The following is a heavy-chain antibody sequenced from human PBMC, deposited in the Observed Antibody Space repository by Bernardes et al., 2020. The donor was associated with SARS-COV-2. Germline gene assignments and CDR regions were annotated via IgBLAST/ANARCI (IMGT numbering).Heavy chain of an antibody. Sequence: GGSLRLSCAASGFTFSSYWMSWVRQAPGKGLEWVANIKQDGSEKYYVDSVKGRFTISRDNAKNSLYLQMNSLRAEDTAVYYCARDQSVGATTLGGYYYGMDVWGRGTTVTVSS. V-gene: IGHV3-7*01. J-gene: IGHJ6*02. CDR3: ARDQSVGATTLGGYYYGMDV. D-gene: IGHD1-26*01. CDR2: IKQDGSEK. CDR1: GFTFSSYW.